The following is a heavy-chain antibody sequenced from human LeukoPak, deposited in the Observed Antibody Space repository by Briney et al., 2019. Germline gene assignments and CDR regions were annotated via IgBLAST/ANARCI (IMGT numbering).Heavy chain of an antibody. V-gene: IGHV3-72*01. CDR3: SRDISGDY. CDR1: GFTLSDHY. Sequence: QPGGSLRLSCAVSGFTLSDHYIDWVRQAPGKGLERVGRSRSKAKSYTTDYAASVKGRFTISRDDSQNSLYLQMYSLKTEDTAVYYCSRDISGDYWGQGTLVTVSS. CDR2: SRSKAKSYTT. J-gene: IGHJ4*02. D-gene: IGHD1-26*01.